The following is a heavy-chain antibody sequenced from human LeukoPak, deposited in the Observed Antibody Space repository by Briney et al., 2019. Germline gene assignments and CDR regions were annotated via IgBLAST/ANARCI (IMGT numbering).Heavy chain of an antibody. Sequence: ASVKVSCKASGYTFTSYDINWVRQATGQGLEWMGWMNPNSGNTGYAQKFQGRVTITRNTSISTAYMELSSLRSEDTAVYYCARGPYYYDSSGYSPSSWFDPWGQGTLVTVSS. CDR3: ARGPYYYDSSGYSPSSWFDP. D-gene: IGHD3-22*01. CDR1: GYTFTSYD. V-gene: IGHV1-8*01. CDR2: MNPNSGNT. J-gene: IGHJ5*02.